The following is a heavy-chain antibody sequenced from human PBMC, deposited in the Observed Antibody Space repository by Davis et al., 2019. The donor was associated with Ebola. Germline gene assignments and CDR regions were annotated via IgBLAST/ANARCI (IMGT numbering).Heavy chain of an antibody. CDR2: ISYDGSNK. J-gene: IGHJ4*02. CDR3: ANGDGAYN. Sequence: GESLKISCAASGFTFSSYGMHWVRQAPGKGLEWVAVISYDGSNKYYADSVKGRFTISRDNSKNTLYLQMNSLRAEDTAVYYCANGDGAYNWGQGTLVTVSS. V-gene: IGHV3-30*18. D-gene: IGHD5-24*01. CDR1: GFTFSSYG.